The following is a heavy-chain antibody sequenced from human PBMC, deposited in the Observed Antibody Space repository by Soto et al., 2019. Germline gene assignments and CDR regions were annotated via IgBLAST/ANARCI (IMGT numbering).Heavy chain of an antibody. CDR3: ARENYGSGSFDD. J-gene: IGHJ4*02. V-gene: IGHV3-33*01. Sequence: ESGGGVVQPGRSLRLSCAASGFTFSRYGMHWVRQAPGKGLEWVAVIWYDGSNKYYADSVKGRFTISRDNSKNTLYLQMNSLRAEDTAVYYCARENYGSGSFDDWGQGTLVTVSS. CDR2: IWYDGSNK. CDR1: GFTFSRYG. D-gene: IGHD3-10*01.